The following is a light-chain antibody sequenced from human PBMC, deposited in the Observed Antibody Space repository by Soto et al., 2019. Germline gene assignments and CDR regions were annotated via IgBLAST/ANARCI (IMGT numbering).Light chain of an antibody. Sequence: EIVLTQTPGTLSLSPGDRATLSCRASQSVNNKYLAWYQQKPGQAPRLLIYLGSTRASRIPDRFSGSGSGTDFTLTIRRLEPEDFAVYYCQQYDSSPRTFGQGTKVDFK. V-gene: IGKV3-20*01. CDR2: LGS. CDR1: QSVNNKY. J-gene: IGKJ1*01. CDR3: QQYDSSPRT.